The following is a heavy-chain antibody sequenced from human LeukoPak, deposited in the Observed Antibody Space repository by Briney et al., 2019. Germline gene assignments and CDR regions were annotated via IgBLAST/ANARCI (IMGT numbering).Heavy chain of an antibody. Sequence: PSETLSLTCTVSGGSISSYYWSWIRQPPGKGLEWIGFAYYTGSTNYSASLKSRVTISVDTSKNQFSLKLSSVTAADTAVYYCAXQRITMVRGVIGDIDYWGQGALVTVSS. CDR3: AXQRITMVRGVIGDIDY. CDR2: AYYTGST. V-gene: IGHV4-59*08. CDR1: GGSISSYY. D-gene: IGHD3-10*01. J-gene: IGHJ4*02.